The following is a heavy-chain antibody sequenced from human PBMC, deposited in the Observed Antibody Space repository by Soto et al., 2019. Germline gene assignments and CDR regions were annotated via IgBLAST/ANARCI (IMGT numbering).Heavy chain of an antibody. Sequence: QVQLQESGPGLVKPSQTLSLTCAISGDSVSSNSAAWNWIRLSPSRGLEWLARTYYRSRWYNDYAVAVRSRITVNPDTSKNQCSLQLTSVTPEDTAVYYCAGTTSHQWYYMDVWGKETTVTVSS. D-gene: IGHD1-7*01. CDR2: TYYRSRWYN. CDR1: GDSVSSNSAA. J-gene: IGHJ6*03. CDR3: AGTTSHQWYYMDV. V-gene: IGHV6-1*01.